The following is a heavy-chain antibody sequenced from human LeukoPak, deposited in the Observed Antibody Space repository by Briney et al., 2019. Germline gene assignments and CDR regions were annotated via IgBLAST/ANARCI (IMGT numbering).Heavy chain of an antibody. D-gene: IGHD3-10*01. CDR3: ALGKDYGSGSNDAFDI. V-gene: IGHV3-53*01. Sequence: GGSLRLSCAASGFTVSSNYMSWVRQAPGKGLEWVSVIYSGGSTHYADSVKGRFTISRDNSKNTLYLQMNSLRAEDTVVYYCALGKDYGSGSNDAFDIWGQGTMVTVSS. J-gene: IGHJ3*02. CDR1: GFTVSSNY. CDR2: IYSGGST.